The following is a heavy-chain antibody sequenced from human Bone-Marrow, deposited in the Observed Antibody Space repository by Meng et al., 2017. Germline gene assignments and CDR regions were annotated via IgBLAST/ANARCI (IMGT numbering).Heavy chain of an antibody. CDR3: ASGLWINAFDT. Sequence: QVQLQQSGQGLAKASQTLSLACTGSGDSITSGGYYWTWIRQNPGKGLEWIGYNYYSGSTSYNPSLKNRLSISIDTSKNQFSLKLSSVTAADTAMYYCASGLWINAFDTWGQGTVVTVSS. V-gene: IGHV4-31*03. CDR1: GDSITSGGYY. CDR2: NYYSGST. D-gene: IGHD2/OR15-2a*01. J-gene: IGHJ3*02.